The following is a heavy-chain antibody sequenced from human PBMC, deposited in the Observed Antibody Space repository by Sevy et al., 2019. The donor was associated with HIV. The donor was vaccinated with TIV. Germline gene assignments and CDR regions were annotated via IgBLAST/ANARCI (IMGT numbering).Heavy chain of an antibody. D-gene: IGHD2-8*02. CDR2: MSPYNGNK. J-gene: IGHJ4*02. CDR3: ARGSTGWYDY. CDR1: GYTFTTYN. V-gene: IGHV1-18*01. Sequence: ASVKVSCKASGYTFTTYNIVWVRQAPGQGLEWLAWMSPYNGNKNYAQRVQGRVTMTTDTFTDTAFLELRSLEFDDTATYYCARGSTGWYDYWGQGTLVTVSS.